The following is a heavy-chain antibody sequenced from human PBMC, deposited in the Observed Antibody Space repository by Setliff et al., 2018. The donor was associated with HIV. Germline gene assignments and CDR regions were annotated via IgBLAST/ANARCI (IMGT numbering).Heavy chain of an antibody. CDR1: GGSIGSSDYY. D-gene: IGHD1-1*01. CDR3: ARGPGGTVPKPLDAFDI. Sequence: SETLSLTCTVSGGSIGSSDYYWGWIRQPPGKGLEWIGSIFYTGRTTYNPSLRSRVTISLDTSKTQFSLSLTSVTAADTAMYYCARGPGGTVPKPLDAFDIGGQGTMVTVSS. CDR2: IFYTGRT. V-gene: IGHV4-39*07. J-gene: IGHJ3*02.